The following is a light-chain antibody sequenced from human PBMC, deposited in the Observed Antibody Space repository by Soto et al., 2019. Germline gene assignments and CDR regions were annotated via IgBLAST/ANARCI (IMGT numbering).Light chain of an antibody. Sequence: EVVLTQSPATLSLSPGERAALSCGASQSVSSNYLAWYQQKPGLAPRLLIYDASRRATGIPDRFSGSGSGADFILSISRLEPEDFAVYYCQQYGSSPWTFGQGTKVAIK. CDR1: QSVSSNY. V-gene: IGKV3D-20*01. CDR3: QQYGSSPWT. J-gene: IGKJ1*01. CDR2: DAS.